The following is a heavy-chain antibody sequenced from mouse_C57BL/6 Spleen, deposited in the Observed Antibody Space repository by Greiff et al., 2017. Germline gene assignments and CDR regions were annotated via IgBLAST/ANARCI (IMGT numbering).Heavy chain of an antibody. J-gene: IGHJ2*01. Sequence: EVKVVESEGGLVQPGSSMKLSCTASGFTFSDYYMAWVRQVPEKGLEWVANINYDGSSTYYLDSLKSRFIISRDNAKNILYLQMSSLKSEDTATYYCARVGWAPYYFDYWGQGTTLTVSS. V-gene: IGHV5-16*01. CDR2: INYDGSST. D-gene: IGHD1-1*02. CDR3: ARVGWAPYYFDY. CDR1: GFTFSDYY.